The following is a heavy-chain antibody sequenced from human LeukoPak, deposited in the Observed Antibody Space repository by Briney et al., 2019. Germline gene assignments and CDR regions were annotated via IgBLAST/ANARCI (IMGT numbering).Heavy chain of an antibody. V-gene: IGHV1-46*01. J-gene: IGHJ4*02. CDR1: GYTFTSYY. Sequence: ASVKVSCKASGYTFTSYYMHWVRQAPGQGLEWMGIINPSGGSTSYAQKFQGRVTMTRDMSTSTVYMELISLRSEDTAVYYCAILGTTFDYWGQGTLVTVSS. CDR2: INPSGGST. D-gene: IGHD1-1*01. CDR3: AILGTTFDY.